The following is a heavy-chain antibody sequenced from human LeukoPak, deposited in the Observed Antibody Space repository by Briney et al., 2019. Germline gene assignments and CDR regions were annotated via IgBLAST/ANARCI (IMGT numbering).Heavy chain of an antibody. V-gene: IGHV3-30*02. CDR1: GFTFSSYG. J-gene: IGHJ1*01. CDR3: AKDRYYGSGSYYDS. CDR2: IRYDGSNK. Sequence: PGGSLRLPCAASGFTFSSYGMHWVRQAPGKGLEWVAFIRYDGSNKYYADSVKGRFTISRDNSKNTLYLQMNSLRAEDTAVYYCAKDRYYGSGSYYDSWGQGTLVTVSS. D-gene: IGHD3-10*01.